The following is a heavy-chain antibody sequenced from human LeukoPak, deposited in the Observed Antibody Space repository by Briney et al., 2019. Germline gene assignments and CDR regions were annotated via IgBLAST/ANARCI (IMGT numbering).Heavy chain of an antibody. V-gene: IGHV4-4*02. CDR2: VHLNGAT. CDR3: TRESGAFSPFGF. D-gene: IGHD1-26*01. Sequence: SGTLSLTCGMSGGSIITTNWWSWVRQPPGKGLEWIGEVHLNGATNYNPSLESRVSMSIDKSKNQLSLKLSSVTAADTATYYCTRESGAFSPFGFWGQGTLVTVSS. CDR1: GGSIITTNW. J-gene: IGHJ4*02.